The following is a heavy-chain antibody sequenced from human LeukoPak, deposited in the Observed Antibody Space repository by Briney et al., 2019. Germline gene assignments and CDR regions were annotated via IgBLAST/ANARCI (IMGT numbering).Heavy chain of an antibody. CDR1: GFTFDDYG. Sequence: GGSLRLSCAASGFTFDDYGMSWVRQAPGKGLEWVSGINWNGGSTGYADSVKGRFTISRDNAKNSLYLQMNSLRAEDTALYHCARSLYGDYVGWFDPWGQGTLVTVSS. D-gene: IGHD4-17*01. V-gene: IGHV3-20*01. CDR2: INWNGGST. CDR3: ARSLYGDYVGWFDP. J-gene: IGHJ5*02.